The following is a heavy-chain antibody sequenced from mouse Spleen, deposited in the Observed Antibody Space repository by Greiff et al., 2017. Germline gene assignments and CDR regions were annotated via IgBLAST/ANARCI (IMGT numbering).Heavy chain of an antibody. Sequence: VKLMESGAELVKPGASVKLSCKASGYTFTSYYMYWVKQRPGQGLEWIGEINPSNGGTNFNEKFKSKATLTVDKSSSTAYMQLSSLTSEDSAVYYCTRSVVANQAWFAYWGQGTLVTVSA. CDR2: INPSNGGT. D-gene: IGHD1-1*01. CDR1: GYTFTSYY. V-gene: IGHV1S81*02. CDR3: TRSVVANQAWFAY. J-gene: IGHJ3*01.